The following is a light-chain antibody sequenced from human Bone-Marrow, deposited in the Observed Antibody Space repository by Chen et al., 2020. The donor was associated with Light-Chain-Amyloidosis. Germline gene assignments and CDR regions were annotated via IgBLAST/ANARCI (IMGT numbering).Light chain of an antibody. J-gene: IGKJ2*01. Sequence: DIVMTQSPDSLAVSLGGRATINCKSSQSVLYSSNNKNYLAWYQQKQGQPPKLLIYWASTRESGVPDRFRRSGTGTDCTLTISSLQAEDVAVYFCQHRYTFGQGTKLEIK. CDR1: QSVLYSSNNKNY. CDR3: QHRYT. V-gene: IGKV4-1*01. CDR2: WAS.